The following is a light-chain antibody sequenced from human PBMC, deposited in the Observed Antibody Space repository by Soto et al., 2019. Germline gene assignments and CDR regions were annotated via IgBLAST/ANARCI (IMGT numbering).Light chain of an antibody. J-gene: IGLJ1*01. CDR2: SNN. V-gene: IGLV1-44*01. CDR3: AAWDGSLNGHG. Sequence: SVLTQPPSASGTPGQRVTISCSGSSSNIGSNTGNWYQQLPGTAPKLLIYSNNQRPSGVPDRFSGSKSGTSASLAISGLQSVEEADYYCAAWDGSLNGHGVGTVTKVTVL. CDR1: SSNIGSNT.